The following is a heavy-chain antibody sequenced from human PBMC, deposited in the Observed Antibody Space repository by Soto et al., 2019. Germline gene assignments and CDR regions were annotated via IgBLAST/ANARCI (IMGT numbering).Heavy chain of an antibody. D-gene: IGHD1-1*01. CDR1: GYTFTSYG. V-gene: IGHV1-18*01. CDR2: ISAHNGNT. CDR3: ARGRYGDY. Sequence: QVHLVQSGAEVKKPGASVKVSCKASGYTFTSYGITWVRQAPGQGLEWMGWISAHNGNTDYAQKLQGRVIVTRDTYKSTDYMAMRSLKSDAKAVYYCARGRYGDYWGQGALVTVSS. J-gene: IGHJ4*02.